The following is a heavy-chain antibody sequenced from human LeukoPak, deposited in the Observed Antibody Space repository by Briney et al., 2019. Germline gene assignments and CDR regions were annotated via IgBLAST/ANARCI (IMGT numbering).Heavy chain of an antibody. V-gene: IGHV4-34*01. CDR1: GDFFSGYY. J-gene: IGHJ5*02. CDR3: ARIRGGPIAATGTGTYNWFDP. D-gene: IGHD6-13*01. CDR2: INHSGST. Sequence: SETLSLTCAVYGDFFSGYYWSWIRQPPGKGLEWIGEINHSGSTNYNPSLKSRVTISLDTSKNQFSLKLSSVTAADTAVYYCARIRGGPIAATGTGTYNWFDPWGQGTLVTVSS.